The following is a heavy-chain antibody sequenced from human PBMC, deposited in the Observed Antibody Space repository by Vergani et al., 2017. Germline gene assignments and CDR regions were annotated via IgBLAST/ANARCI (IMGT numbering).Heavy chain of an antibody. CDR2: ICWNSGAV. CDR3: TKGSVYYHDSAGHGYDPYTGFDL. J-gene: IGHJ3*01. V-gene: IGHV3-9*01. Sequence: EVDLVESGGGLAQPGGSLRLSCEASGITFWKFGMHWVRQGPGKGLEWVSGICWNSGAVDYADSVRGRFTISRDNAKNSLFLEMNSLRFGDTAVYFCTKGSVYYHDSAGHGYDPYTGFDLWGQGTLVTVSS. D-gene: IGHD5-12*01. CDR1: GITFWKFG.